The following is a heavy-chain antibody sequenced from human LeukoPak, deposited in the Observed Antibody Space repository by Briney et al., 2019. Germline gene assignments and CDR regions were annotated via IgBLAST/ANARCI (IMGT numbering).Heavy chain of an antibody. V-gene: IGHV1-18*01. J-gene: IGHJ4*02. CDR1: GYTFTSYG. D-gene: IGHD6-19*01. CDR2: ISPYNDNT. CDR3: ARDQIEQWLIPTTFDY. Sequence: ASVKVSCKASGYTFTSYGLSWVRQAPGQGLEWMGWISPYNDNTDYAPKLQGRVTLTTDTSTSTAYMELRSLRSDDTAVYYCARDQIEQWLIPTTFDYWGQGTLVTVSS.